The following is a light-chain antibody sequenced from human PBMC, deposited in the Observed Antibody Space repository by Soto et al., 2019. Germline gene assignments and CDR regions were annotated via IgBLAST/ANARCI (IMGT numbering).Light chain of an antibody. J-gene: IGKJ4*01. V-gene: IGKV3-15*01. Sequence: EIVLTQSPATLSVSPGETATLSCRASQSVSSSLAWYQQTPGRAPRLLIYGASTRATGIPTRFSGNGSGTEFTLTISSLQSEDFAVYYCQQYNNWPPLTFGGGTKVEIK. CDR2: GAS. CDR1: QSVSSS. CDR3: QQYNNWPPLT.